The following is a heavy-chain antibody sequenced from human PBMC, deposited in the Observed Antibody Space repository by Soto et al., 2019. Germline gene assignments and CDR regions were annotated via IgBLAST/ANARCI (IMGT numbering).Heavy chain of an antibody. CDR1: GFTFSSYS. D-gene: IGHD2-15*01. CDR3: AREQYCSGGSCXDY. Sequence: GGSLRLSCAASGFTFSSYSMNWVRQAPGKGLEWVSSISSSSSYIYYADSVKGRFTISRDNAKNSLYLQMNSLRAEDTAVYYCAREQYCSGGSCXDYWGQGTLVTVSS. J-gene: IGHJ4*02. CDR2: ISSSSSYI. V-gene: IGHV3-21*01.